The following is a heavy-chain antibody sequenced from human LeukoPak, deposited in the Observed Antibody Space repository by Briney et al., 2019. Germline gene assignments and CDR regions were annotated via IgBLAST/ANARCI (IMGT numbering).Heavy chain of an antibody. CDR1: GFTVSSNY. D-gene: IGHD1-26*01. CDR2: ICSGGST. CDR3: ARNLLVGATKDY. J-gene: IGHJ4*02. V-gene: IGHV3-66*01. Sequence: GGSLRLSCAASGFTVSSNYMSWVRQAPGKGLEWVSGICSGGSTYYADSVKGRVTLSRDNTKNTLYLQMNSLRAEDTAVYYCARNLLVGATKDYWGQGTLVTVSS.